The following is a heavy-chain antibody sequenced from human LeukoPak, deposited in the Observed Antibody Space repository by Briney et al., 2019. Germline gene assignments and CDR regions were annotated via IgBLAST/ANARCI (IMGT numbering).Heavy chain of an antibody. CDR2: ISSSSSYI. V-gene: IGHV3-21*01. CDR1: GFTFSTYW. J-gene: IGHJ4*02. CDR3: ARGPRTTGHNDY. D-gene: IGHD1-1*01. Sequence: GGSLRLSCAASGFTFSTYWMHWVRQAPGKGLEWVSSISSSSSYIYYADSVKGRFTISRDNAKNSLYLQMNSLRAEDTAVYYCARGPRTTGHNDYWGQGTLVTVSS.